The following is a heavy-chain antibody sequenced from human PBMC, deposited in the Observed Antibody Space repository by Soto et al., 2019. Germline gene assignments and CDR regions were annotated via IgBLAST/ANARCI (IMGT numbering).Heavy chain of an antibody. CDR2: IYHSGST. Sequence: LSLTCGVYVGSISSSNWWSWCRQPPWKGLEWIGEIYHSGSTNYNPSLKSRVTISVDKSKNQFSLKLSSVTAADTAVYYCARVEYSGSYYYYYGMDVWGQGTTVTVSS. CDR1: VGSISSSNW. J-gene: IGHJ6*02. D-gene: IGHD1-26*01. CDR3: ARVEYSGSYYYYYGMDV. V-gene: IGHV4-4*02.